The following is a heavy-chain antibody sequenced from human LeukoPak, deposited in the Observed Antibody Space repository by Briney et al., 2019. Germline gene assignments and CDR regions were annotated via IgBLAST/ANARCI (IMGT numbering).Heavy chain of an antibody. Sequence: KSSETLSLTCTVSGDSISSSSYYWGWIRQPPGKGLEWIGSIYYGGSTYYNPSLKSRVTISVDTSKNQFPLKLSSVTAADTAVYYCARHLRLRYYDYWGQGTLVTVSS. D-gene: IGHD3-9*01. V-gene: IGHV4-39*01. CDR2: IYYGGST. J-gene: IGHJ4*02. CDR1: GDSISSSSYY. CDR3: ARHLRLRYYDY.